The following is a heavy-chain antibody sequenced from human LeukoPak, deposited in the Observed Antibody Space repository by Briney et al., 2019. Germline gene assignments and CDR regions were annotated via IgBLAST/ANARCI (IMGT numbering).Heavy chain of an antibody. CDR3: ARHGHSAVFDV. CDR1: GYSLTNYW. Sequence: GESLKISCQGSGYSLTNYWIAWVRQMPGKGLEWMGVIYPGDSDSIYSPSFQGQVTLSGDKSISTAYLQWNSLKASDTAIYYCARHGHSAVFDVWGQGTMVTVSS. CDR2: IYPGDSDS. J-gene: IGHJ3*01. V-gene: IGHV5-51*01. D-gene: IGHD6-13*01.